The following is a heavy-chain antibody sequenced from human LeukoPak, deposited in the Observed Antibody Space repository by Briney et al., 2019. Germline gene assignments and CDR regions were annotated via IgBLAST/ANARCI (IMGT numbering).Heavy chain of an antibody. CDR1: GFTFTSYW. V-gene: IGHV3-23*01. J-gene: IGHJ6*03. Sequence: PGGSLRLSCAASGFTFTSYWMSWVRQAPGKGLEWVSAISGSGGSTYYADSVKGRFTTSRDNSKNTLYLQMNSLRAEDTAVYYCAKDGSSWDYYYYYMDVWGKGTTVTVSS. CDR3: AKDGSSWDYYYYYMDV. D-gene: IGHD6-13*01. CDR2: ISGSGGST.